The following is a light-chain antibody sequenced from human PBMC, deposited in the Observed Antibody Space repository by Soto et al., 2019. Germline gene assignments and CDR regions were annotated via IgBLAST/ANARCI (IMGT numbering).Light chain of an antibody. CDR2: KAS. J-gene: IGKJ1*01. CDR3: QRYGTYLWP. Sequence: DIQMTQSPSTLSASVGDRVTITCRASQTISTWLAWYQHKPGKAPKLLIYKASSLESGVPSRFSGSGSGTEFALTFSCFHPDDFATCHRQRYGTYLWPFGQLTKAE. V-gene: IGKV1-5*03. CDR1: QTISTW.